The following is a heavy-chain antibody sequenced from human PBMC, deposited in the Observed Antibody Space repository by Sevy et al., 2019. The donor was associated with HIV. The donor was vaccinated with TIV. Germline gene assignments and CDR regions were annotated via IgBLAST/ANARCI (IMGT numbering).Heavy chain of an antibody. CDR3: ARGDYDYVWGSSPPFFDP. J-gene: IGHJ5*02. CDR2: IYYSGST. D-gene: IGHD3-16*01. Sequence: SETLSLTCTVSGGSISSGGYYWSWIRQHPGKGLEWIGYIYYSGSTYYNPFLKSRVTISVDTSKNQFSLKLSSVTAADTAVYYCARGDYDYVWGSSPPFFDPWGQGTLVTV. CDR1: GGSISSGGYY. V-gene: IGHV4-31*03.